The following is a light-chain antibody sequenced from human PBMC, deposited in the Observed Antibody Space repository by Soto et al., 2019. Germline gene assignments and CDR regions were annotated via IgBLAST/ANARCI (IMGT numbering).Light chain of an antibody. CDR3: QVWDSSSVYYF. Sequence: SYELTQPPSVSVAPGKTARITCGGNNIGSKSVHWYQQKPGQAPVLVIYYDSDRPSGIPERFSGSNSGNTATLTISGVEAGDEADYYFQVWDSSSVYYFFGIGPKVTVL. CDR1: NIGSKS. J-gene: IGLJ1*01. V-gene: IGLV3-21*04. CDR2: YDS.